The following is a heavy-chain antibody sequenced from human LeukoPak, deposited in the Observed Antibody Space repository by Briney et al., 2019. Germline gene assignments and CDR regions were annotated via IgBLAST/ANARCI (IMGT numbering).Heavy chain of an antibody. CDR3: AKGLAAGSQYFDY. V-gene: IGHV3-21*04. J-gene: IGHJ4*02. CDR2: ISSSSSYI. CDR1: GFTFSSYS. D-gene: IGHD6-25*01. Sequence: GGSLRLSCAASGFTFSSYSMNWVRQAPGKGLEWVSSISSSSSYIYYADSVKGRFTISRDNAKNTLYLQLNSLRAEDTAVYYCAKGLAAGSQYFDYWGQGTLVTVSS.